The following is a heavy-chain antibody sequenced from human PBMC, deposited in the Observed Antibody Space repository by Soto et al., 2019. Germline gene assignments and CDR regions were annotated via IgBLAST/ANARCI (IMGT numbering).Heavy chain of an antibody. V-gene: IGHV4-34*01. D-gene: IGHD5-12*01. CDR2: VKDGGHT. J-gene: IGHJ4*02. Sequence: QVQLQQWGAGLLKPSETLSLNCAVTGGSLSGYYWSWIRQPPGKGLEWIGEVKDGGHTNYSPSLRGRVNISSDTSNNQFARRLNSVNAADTGVYYCARGQEGVVATHWDQGSLVTVSS. CDR3: ARGQEGVVATH. CDR1: GGSLSGYY.